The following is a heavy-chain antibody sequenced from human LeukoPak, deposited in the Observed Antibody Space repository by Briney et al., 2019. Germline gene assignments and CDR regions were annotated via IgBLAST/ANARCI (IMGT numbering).Heavy chain of an antibody. Sequence: SVKVSCKASGGTFSSYAISWVRQAPGQGLEWMGGIIPIFGTANYAQKFQGRVTITADESTSTAYMELSSLRSEDTAVYYCARDLVVRKQGDWFDPWGQGTLVTVSS. D-gene: IGHD2-15*01. J-gene: IGHJ5*02. CDR3: ARDLVVRKQGDWFDP. V-gene: IGHV1-69*13. CDR1: GGTFSSYA. CDR2: IIPIFGTA.